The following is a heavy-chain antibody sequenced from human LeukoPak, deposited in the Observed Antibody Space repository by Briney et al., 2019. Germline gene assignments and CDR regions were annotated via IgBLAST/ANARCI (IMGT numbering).Heavy chain of an antibody. CDR1: GGSISSDY. V-gene: IGHV4-59*12. CDR2: IYYSGST. Sequence: PSETLSLTCTVSGGSISSDYWSWIRQPPGKGLEWIGYIYYSGSTNYNPSLKSRVPISVDTSKNQFSLKLSSVTAADTAVYYCARRSYYYYYYMDVWGKGTTVTISS. CDR3: ARRSYYYYYYMDV. J-gene: IGHJ6*03.